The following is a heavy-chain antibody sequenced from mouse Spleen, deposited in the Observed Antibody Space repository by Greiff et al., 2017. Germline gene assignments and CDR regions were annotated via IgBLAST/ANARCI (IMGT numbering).Heavy chain of an antibody. CDR1: GYSFTDYN. J-gene: IGHJ2*01. D-gene: IGHD1-1*01. CDR2: IDPYNGGT. Sequence: EVKLQESGPELVKPGASVKVSCKASGYSFTDYNMYWVKQSHGKSLEWIGYIDPYNGGTSYNQKFKGKATLTVDKSSSTAYMQLSSLTSEDSAVYFCARRAYYGSSYYFDYWGQGTTLTVSS. CDR3: ARRAYYGSSYYFDY. V-gene: IGHV1S135*01.